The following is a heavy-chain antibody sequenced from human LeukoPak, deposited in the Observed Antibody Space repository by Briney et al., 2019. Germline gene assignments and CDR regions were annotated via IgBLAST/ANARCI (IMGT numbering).Heavy chain of an antibody. J-gene: IGHJ1*01. CDR2: ISSAGGTT. Sequence: PGGSLRLSCSASGFTFRDYPIHWVRQAPGEGLQYVSAISSAGGTTYYADSVRGRFTISRDNSKSTLYLQMSSLRAEDTALYYCVKVGDSGYGEYYQHWGQGTLVTVSS. V-gene: IGHV3-64D*06. CDR1: GFTFRDYP. CDR3: VKVGDSGYGEYYQH. D-gene: IGHD5-12*01.